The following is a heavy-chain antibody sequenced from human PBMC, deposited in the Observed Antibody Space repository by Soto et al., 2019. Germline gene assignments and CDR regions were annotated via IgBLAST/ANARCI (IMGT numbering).Heavy chain of an antibody. Sequence: QVQLVQSGAEAKKPGSSVKVSCKTSGGTFSSYAISWVRQAPGQGLEWMGGIVPLFRTTNYAQKFQGRVTITADTSTYTVYMERSGLISGDTAVYYCARGGYSSTWSNLLDRSGLDVWGQGTTVTVSS. V-gene: IGHV1-69*06. J-gene: IGHJ6*02. D-gene: IGHD6-13*01. CDR2: IVPLFRTT. CDR1: GGTFSSYA. CDR3: ARGGYSSTWSNLLDRSGLDV.